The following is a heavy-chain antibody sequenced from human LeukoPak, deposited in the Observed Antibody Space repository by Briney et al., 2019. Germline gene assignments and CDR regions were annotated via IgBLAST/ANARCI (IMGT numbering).Heavy chain of an antibody. D-gene: IGHD6-13*01. CDR3: ARDRGIAAAGSIDY. CDR2: ISYDGSNK. J-gene: IGHJ4*02. CDR1: GFTFSSYA. V-gene: IGHV3-30-3*01. Sequence: GGSLRLSCAVSGFTFSSYAIHWVRQAPGKGLEWVAVISYDGSNKYYADSVKGRFTISRDNSKNTLYLQMNSLRAEDTAVYYCARDRGIAAAGSIDYWGQGTLVTVSS.